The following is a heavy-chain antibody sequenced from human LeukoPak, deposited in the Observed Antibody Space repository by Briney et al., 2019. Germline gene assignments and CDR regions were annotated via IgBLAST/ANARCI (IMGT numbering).Heavy chain of an antibody. Sequence: GGSLRLSCAASGFTFSSYTMNWVHQAPGKGLEFVSSISDTGHTKYYADTVKGRFTISRDNAENSLYLQMNSLRDEDTAVYFCVGWDSRGYWGQGTLVTVSS. CDR1: GFTFSSYT. D-gene: IGHD6-19*01. CDR3: VGWDSRGY. V-gene: IGHV3-21*01. CDR2: ISDTGHTK. J-gene: IGHJ4*02.